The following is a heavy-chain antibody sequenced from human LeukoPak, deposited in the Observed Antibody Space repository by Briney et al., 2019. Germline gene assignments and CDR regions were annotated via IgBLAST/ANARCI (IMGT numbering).Heavy chain of an antibody. D-gene: IGHD4-17*01. CDR1: GGSFSGYY. V-gene: IGHV4-34*01. Sequence: SETLSLTCAVYGGSFSGYYWSWIRQPPGKGLEGIGEINHSGSTNYNPSLKSRVTISVDTSKNQFSLKLSSVTAADTAVYYCARRRGGDYGMYYYYYMDVWGKGTTVTVSS. J-gene: IGHJ6*03. CDR3: ARRRGGDYGMYYYYYMDV. CDR2: INHSGST.